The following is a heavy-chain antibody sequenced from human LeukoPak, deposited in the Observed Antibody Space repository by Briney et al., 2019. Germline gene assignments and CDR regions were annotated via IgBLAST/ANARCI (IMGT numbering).Heavy chain of an antibody. J-gene: IGHJ4*02. CDR1: GGSISSSSYY. V-gene: IGHV4-39*01. D-gene: IGHD2-2*01. Sequence: SETLSLTCTVSGGSISSSSYYWGWIRQPPGKGLEWIGSIYYSGSTYYNPSLKSRVTISVDTSKNQFSLKLSSVTAADTAVYYCARLEFVNIVVVPAAVHFDYWGQGTLVTVSS. CDR2: IYYSGST. CDR3: ARLEFVNIVVVPAAVHFDY.